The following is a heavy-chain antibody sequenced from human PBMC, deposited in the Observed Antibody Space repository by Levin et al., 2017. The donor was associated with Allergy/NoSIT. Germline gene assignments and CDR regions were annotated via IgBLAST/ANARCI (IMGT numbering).Heavy chain of an antibody. J-gene: IGHJ5*02. CDR3: ARQSGYCTGGNCYLFWFDT. V-gene: IGHV4-59*08. D-gene: IGHD2-15*01. CDR1: GGSISSYY. Sequence: TSETLSLTCSVSGGSISSYYWSWIRQPPGKGLQWIGSISYSGSTNYNPSLKSRVTISVDTSKNQFSLTLSSVTAADTAVYYCARQSGYCTGGNCYLFWFDTWGQGTLVTVSS. CDR2: ISYSGST.